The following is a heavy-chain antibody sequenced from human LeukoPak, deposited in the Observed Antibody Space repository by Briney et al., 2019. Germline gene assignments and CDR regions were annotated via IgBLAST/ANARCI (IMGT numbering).Heavy chain of an antibody. D-gene: IGHD3-3*01. CDR1: GGSISSYY. J-gene: IGHJ4*02. CDR2: IYYSGST. V-gene: IGHV4-59*01. CDR3: ARCPRTSPYYDFWSGQYYFDY. Sequence: SETLSLTCTVSGGSISSYYWSWIRQPPGKGLEWIGCIYYSGSTNYNPSLKSRVTISVDTSKNQFSLKLSSVTAADTAVYYCARCPRTSPYYDFWSGQYYFDYWGQGTLVTVSS.